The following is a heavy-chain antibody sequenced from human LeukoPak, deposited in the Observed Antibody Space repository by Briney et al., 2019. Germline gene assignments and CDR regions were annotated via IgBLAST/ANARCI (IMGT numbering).Heavy chain of an antibody. Sequence: GASVKVSCKASGYTFTSYAMHWVRQAPGQRLEWMGWINAGNGNTKYSQKFQGRVTITRDTFASTAYMELSSLRSEDTAVYYCARYMGGATSWFDPWGQGTLVTVSS. CDR1: GYTFTSYA. CDR2: INAGNGNT. J-gene: IGHJ5*02. V-gene: IGHV1-3*01. CDR3: ARYMGGATSWFDP. D-gene: IGHD1-26*01.